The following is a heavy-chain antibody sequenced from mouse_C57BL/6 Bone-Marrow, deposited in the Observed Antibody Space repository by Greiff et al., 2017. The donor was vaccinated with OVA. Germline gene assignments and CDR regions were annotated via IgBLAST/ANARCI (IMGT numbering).Heavy chain of an antibody. V-gene: IGHV14-4*01. CDR1: GFNIKDDY. D-gene: IGHD1-1*01. CDR3: TSITTVVAGDWYCDV. CDR2: IDPENGDT. J-gene: IGHJ1*03. Sequence: VQLQQSGAELVRPGASVKLSCTASGFNIKDDYMHWVKQRPEQGLEWIGWIDPENGDTEYASKFQGKATITADTSSNTAYLQLSSLTSEDTAVYYCTSITTVVAGDWYCDVWGTGTTVTVSS.